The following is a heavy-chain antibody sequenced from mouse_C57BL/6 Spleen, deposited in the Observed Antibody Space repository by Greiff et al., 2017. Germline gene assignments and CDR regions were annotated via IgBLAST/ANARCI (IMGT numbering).Heavy chain of an antibody. V-gene: IGHV1-54*01. J-gene: IGHJ4*01. D-gene: IGHD4-1*01. CDR2: INPGSGGT. CDR3: ARSGVSWDVAMDY. Sequence: QVQLQQSGAELVRPGTSVKVSCKASGYAFTNYLIEWVKQRPGQGLEWIGVINPGSGGTNYNEKFKGKATLTADKSSSTAYMQLSSLTSEDSAVYFCARSGVSWDVAMDYWGQGTSVTVSS. CDR1: GYAFTNYL.